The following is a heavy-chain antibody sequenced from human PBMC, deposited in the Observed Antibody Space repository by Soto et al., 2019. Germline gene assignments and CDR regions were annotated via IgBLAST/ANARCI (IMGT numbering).Heavy chain of an antibody. D-gene: IGHD3-22*01. CDR1: GFTFSSYA. CDR2: ISGSGGST. Sequence: GGSLRLSCAASGFTFSSYAMSWVRQAPGKGLEWVSAISGSGGSTYYADSVKGRFTISRDNSKNTLYLQMNSLRAEDTAVYYCAKDRGNFYYDSSGYLDYWGQGTLVTVSS. J-gene: IGHJ4*02. V-gene: IGHV3-23*01. CDR3: AKDRGNFYYDSSGYLDY.